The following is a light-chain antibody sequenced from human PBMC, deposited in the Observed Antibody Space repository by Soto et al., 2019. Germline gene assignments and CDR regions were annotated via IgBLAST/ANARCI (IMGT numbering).Light chain of an antibody. CDR2: AAS. CDR3: QWFGSSPPEYT. V-gene: IGKV3-20*01. CDR1: QLISSSS. Sequence: ETALTQSPGTLSLSPGERATLSCRASQLISSSSLAWYQQRPGLAPRLLIYAASSRATGIPGRFSGSGSGTDFTLTISRLEPEDFAVYYCQWFGSSPPEYTFGQGTKLEIK. J-gene: IGKJ2*01.